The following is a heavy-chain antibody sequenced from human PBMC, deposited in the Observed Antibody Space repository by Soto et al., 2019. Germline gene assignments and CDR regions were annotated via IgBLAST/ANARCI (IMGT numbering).Heavy chain of an antibody. Sequence: HPGGSLRLSCAASGFTFSSYAMSWVRQAPGKGLEWVSAISGSGGSTYYADSVKGRFTISRDNSKNTLYLQMNSLRAEDTAVYYCAKDGAGVVNPRPDYWGQGILVTVAS. J-gene: IGHJ4*02. CDR1: GFTFSSYA. D-gene: IGHD3-3*01. V-gene: IGHV3-23*01. CDR2: ISGSGGST. CDR3: AKDGAGVVNPRPDY.